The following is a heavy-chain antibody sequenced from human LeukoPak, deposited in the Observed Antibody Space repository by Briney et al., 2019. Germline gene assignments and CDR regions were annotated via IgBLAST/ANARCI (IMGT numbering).Heavy chain of an antibody. CDR1: GFTFSDYY. D-gene: IGHD3-22*01. Sequence: GGSLRLSCAASGFTFSDYYMSWIRQAPGKGLEWASYISSSGSTIYYADSVKGRFTISRDNAKNSLYLQMNSLRAEDTAVYYCARDYYYDSSGYTGLDYWGQGTLVTVPS. V-gene: IGHV3-11*01. J-gene: IGHJ4*02. CDR3: ARDYYYDSSGYTGLDY. CDR2: ISSSGSTI.